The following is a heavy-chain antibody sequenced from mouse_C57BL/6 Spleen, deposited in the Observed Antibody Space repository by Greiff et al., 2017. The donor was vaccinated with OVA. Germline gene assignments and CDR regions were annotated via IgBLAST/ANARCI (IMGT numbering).Heavy chain of an antibody. CDR1: GYTFTSYW. J-gene: IGHJ4*01. Sequence: VQLQQPGAELVKPGASVKLSCKASGYTFTSYWMQWVKQRPGQGLEWIGEIDPSDSYTNYNQKFKGKATLTVDTSSSTAYMQLSSLTSEDSAVYYCARRGPLPDYYAMDYWGQGTSVTVSS. V-gene: IGHV1-50*01. D-gene: IGHD6-1*01. CDR2: IDPSDSYT. CDR3: ARRGPLPDYYAMDY.